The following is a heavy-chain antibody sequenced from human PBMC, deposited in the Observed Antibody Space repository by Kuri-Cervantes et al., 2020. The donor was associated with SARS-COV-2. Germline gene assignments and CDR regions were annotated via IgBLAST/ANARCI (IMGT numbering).Heavy chain of an antibody. D-gene: IGHD5-12*01. V-gene: IGHV3-64D*06. CDR3: VKDLIGYWALDY. J-gene: IGHJ4*02. CDR2: LNDNGNKI. CDR1: GFTFSTHA. Sequence: GESLKISCSASGFTFSTHAMHWVRQAPGKGLEYVSGLNDNGNKIHYADSVKGRFTISRDNSKGTVYLQMSSLGAEDTGLYYCVKDLIGYWALDYWGQGTLVTVSS.